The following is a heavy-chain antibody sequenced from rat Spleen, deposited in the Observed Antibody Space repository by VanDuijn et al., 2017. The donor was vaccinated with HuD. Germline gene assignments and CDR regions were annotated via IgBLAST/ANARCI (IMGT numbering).Heavy chain of an antibody. Sequence: EVQLVESGGGLVQPGRSLKLSCVASGFTFNNYWMTWIRQAPGKGLEWVASITNTGDNAHYPDFVKGRFTISRDNAKRTLYLQMNSLRSEDTATYYCARPTEGIAWFVYWGQGTLVTVSS. D-gene: IGHD1-11*01. CDR3: ARPTEGIAWFVY. V-gene: IGHV5-31*01. CDR2: ITNTGDNA. J-gene: IGHJ3*01. CDR1: GFTFNNYW.